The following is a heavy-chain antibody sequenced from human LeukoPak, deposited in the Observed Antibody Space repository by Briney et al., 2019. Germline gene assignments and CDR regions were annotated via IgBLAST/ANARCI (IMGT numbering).Heavy chain of an antibody. CDR2: ISYDGSEK. Sequence: GGSLRLSCAASGYTFSANGMHWIRQAPGKGLEWVGMISYDGSEKYYGDSVKGRFTISRDNSKNTLYLQMNSLRAEDTATYYCARDSPLLTVWGQGTLVTVSS. D-gene: IGHD3-9*01. CDR1: GYTFSANG. J-gene: IGHJ4*02. CDR3: ARDSPLLTV. V-gene: IGHV3-33*01.